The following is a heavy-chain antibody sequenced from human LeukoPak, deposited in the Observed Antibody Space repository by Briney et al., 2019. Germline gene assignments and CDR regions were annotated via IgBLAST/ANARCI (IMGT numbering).Heavy chain of an antibody. CDR1: GFIFSDYY. CDR2: IGTTTSTI. CDR3: ARDRGYCRGTTCYAYYMDV. V-gene: IGHV3-11*04. Sequence: PGGSLRLSCAASGFIFSDYYMSWIRQAPGKGLECVSFIGTTTSTIYYADSVKGRFTISRDNAKNLLYLQMNSLRAEDTAIYYCARDRGYCRGTTCYAYYMDVWGTGTTVTVSS. J-gene: IGHJ6*03. D-gene: IGHD2-2*01.